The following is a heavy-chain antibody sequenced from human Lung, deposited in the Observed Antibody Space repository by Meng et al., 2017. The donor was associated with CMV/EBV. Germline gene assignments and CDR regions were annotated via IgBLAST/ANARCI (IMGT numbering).Heavy chain of an antibody. CDR3: AKNYYDFWSGYFPPTNAMDA. CDR1: GFSFSSYA. Sequence: GEXXKISCAASGFSFSSYAMTWVRQAPGTGLEWVSSISGVDGSTYYTDSGKGRFTISRDNSKNTLYLQINSLRAEDTAVYYCAKNYYDFWSGYFPPTNAMDAWXQGNXVNGAS. J-gene: IGHJ6*02. CDR2: ISGVDGST. D-gene: IGHD3-3*01. V-gene: IGHV3-23*01.